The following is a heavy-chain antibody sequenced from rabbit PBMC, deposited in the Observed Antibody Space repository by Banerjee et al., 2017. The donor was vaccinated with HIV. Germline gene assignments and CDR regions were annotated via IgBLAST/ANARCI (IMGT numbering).Heavy chain of an antibody. CDR2: IYAGSSGST. J-gene: IGHJ4*01. CDR1: GINFSSYYY. D-gene: IGHD6-1*01. V-gene: IGHV1S45*01. Sequence: QQQLEESGGGLVKPGGTLTLTCKASGINFSSYYYMCWVRQAPGKGLEWIACIYAGSSGSTYYASWAKGRFTISKTSSTTVTLQMTSLTAADTTTYFCARTGYASYGDGFNLWGPGTLVTVS. CDR3: ARTGYASYGDGFNL.